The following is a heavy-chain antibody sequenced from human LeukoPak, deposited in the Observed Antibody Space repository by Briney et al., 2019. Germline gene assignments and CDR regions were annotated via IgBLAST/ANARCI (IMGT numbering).Heavy chain of an antibody. V-gene: IGHV3-11*01. CDR3: ARAGYSSGTPGFDP. J-gene: IGHJ5*02. Sequence: GGSLRLSCAASGFTFSDYYMSWLRQAPGKGLERVSYISSSGSTIYYADSVKGRFTISRDNAKNSLYLQMNSLRAEDTAVYYCARAGYSSGTPGFDPWGQGTLVTVSS. D-gene: IGHD6-19*01. CDR1: GFTFSDYY. CDR2: ISSSGSTI.